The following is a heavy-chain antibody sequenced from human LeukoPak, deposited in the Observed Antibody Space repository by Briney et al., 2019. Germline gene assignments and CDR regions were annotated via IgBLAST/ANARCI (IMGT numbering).Heavy chain of an antibody. J-gene: IGHJ4*02. CDR1: GGSISSGGYY. Sequence: SETLSLTCTVSGGSISSGGYYWSWIRQHPGKGLEWTGYIYYSGSTYYNPSLKSRVTISVDTSKNQFSLKLSSVTAADTAVYYCATRGGYGDYMDYWGQGTLVTVSS. V-gene: IGHV4-31*03. CDR2: IYYSGST. D-gene: IGHD4-17*01. CDR3: ATRGGYGDYMDY.